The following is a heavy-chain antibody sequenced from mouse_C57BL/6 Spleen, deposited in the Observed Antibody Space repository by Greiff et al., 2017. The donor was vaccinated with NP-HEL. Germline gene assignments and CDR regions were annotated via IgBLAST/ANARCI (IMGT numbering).Heavy chain of an antibody. J-gene: IGHJ4*01. CDR3: ARGSKAVDNYAMDY. D-gene: IGHD1-3*01. Sequence: QVQLQQPGAELVRPGSSVKLSCKASGYTFTSYWMHWVKQRPIQGLEWIGNIDPSDSETHYNQKFKDKATLTVDKSSSTAYMQLSSLTSEDSAVYYCARGSKAVDNYAMDYWGQGTSVTVSS. CDR1: GYTFTSYW. CDR2: IDPSDSET. V-gene: IGHV1-52*01.